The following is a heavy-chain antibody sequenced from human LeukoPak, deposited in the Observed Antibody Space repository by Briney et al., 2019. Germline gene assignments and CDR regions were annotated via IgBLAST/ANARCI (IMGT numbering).Heavy chain of an antibody. J-gene: IGHJ6*03. V-gene: IGHV3-48*04. D-gene: IGHD4-23*01. CDR1: GFTFSSYS. CDR2: ISSSSSTI. Sequence: TGGSLRLSCAASGFTFSSYSMNWVRQAPRKGLEWVSYISSSSSTIYYADSVKGRFTISRDNAKNSLYLQMNSLRAEDTAVYYCARVARWAGMDVWGKGTTVTVSS. CDR3: ARVARWAGMDV.